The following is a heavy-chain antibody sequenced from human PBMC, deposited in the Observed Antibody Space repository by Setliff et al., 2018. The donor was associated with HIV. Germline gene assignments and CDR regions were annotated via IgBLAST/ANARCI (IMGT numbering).Heavy chain of an antibody. CDR2: IYTSGST. J-gene: IGHJ3*02. D-gene: IGHD3-22*01. V-gene: IGHV4-4*07. Sequence: SETLSLTCTVSGGSISSYYWSWIRQPAGKGLEWIGRIYTSGSTNYNPSLKSRVTMSVDTSKNQFSLKLSSVTAADTAVYYCAAAKDYYDSSGVEAFDIWGQGTMVTVSS. CDR1: GGSISSYY. CDR3: AAAKDYYDSSGVEAFDI.